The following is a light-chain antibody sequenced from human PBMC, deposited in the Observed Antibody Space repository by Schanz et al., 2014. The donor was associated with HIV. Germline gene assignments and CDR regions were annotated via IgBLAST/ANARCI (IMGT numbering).Light chain of an antibody. CDR3: GSFTTRNIWV. J-gene: IGLJ3*02. CDR2: DVT. Sequence: QSALTQPRSVSGSPGQSVAISCTGTSSDVGGYNYVSWYQQHPGKAPKLMIYDVTKRPSGVPDRFSGSKSGNTASLTISGLQPEDEADYYCGSFTTRNIWVFGGGTKLTVL. V-gene: IGLV2-11*01. CDR1: SSDVGGYNY.